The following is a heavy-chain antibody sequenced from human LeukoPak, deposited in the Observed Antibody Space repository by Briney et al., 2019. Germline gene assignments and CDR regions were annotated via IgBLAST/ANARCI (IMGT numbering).Heavy chain of an antibody. D-gene: IGHD6-19*01. CDR1: GFTFNSYA. Sequence: PGGSLRLSCEASGFTFNSYAMSWVRQAPGKGLEWVSAISGSGGSTYYADSVKGRFTISRDNSKNTLYLQMNSLRAEDTAVYYCAKGLQQWLVRWVDYWGQGTLVTVSS. CDR3: AKGLQQWLVRWVDY. CDR2: ISGSGGST. V-gene: IGHV3-23*01. J-gene: IGHJ4*02.